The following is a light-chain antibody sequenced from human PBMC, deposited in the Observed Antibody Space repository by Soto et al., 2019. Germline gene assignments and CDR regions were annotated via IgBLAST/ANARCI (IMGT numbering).Light chain of an antibody. CDR2: AAS. Sequence: DIKMTQSPSSLSASVGDRVTITCRASQYIYNYLSWYQQKPGKAPQYLIQAASILQSGVPSRFSGSGSGTEFTLTISSLQPDDFATYYCQQYSTYPWTFGQGTKVDIK. CDR1: QYIYNY. J-gene: IGKJ1*01. V-gene: IGKV1-16*01. CDR3: QQYSTYPWT.